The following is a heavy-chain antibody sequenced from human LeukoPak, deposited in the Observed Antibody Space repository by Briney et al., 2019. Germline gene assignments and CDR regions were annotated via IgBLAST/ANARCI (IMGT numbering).Heavy chain of an antibody. V-gene: IGHV5-51*01. Sequence: GASLQISCKGSGYIFTSYWIGGVRQMPGKGLEGMGIIYPGDSDTRYSPSFQGQVTISADKSISTAYLQWSSLKASDTAMYYCARRDYGGKHFDYWGQGTLVTVSS. D-gene: IGHD4-23*01. CDR2: IYPGDSDT. CDR3: ARRDYGGKHFDY. J-gene: IGHJ4*02. CDR1: GYIFTSYW.